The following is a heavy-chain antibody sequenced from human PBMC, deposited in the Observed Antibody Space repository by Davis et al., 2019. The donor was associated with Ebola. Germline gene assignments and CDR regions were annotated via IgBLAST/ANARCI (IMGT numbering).Heavy chain of an antibody. Sequence: GGSLRLSCAASGFTLDDYAMHWVRQAPGKALEWVSGISWNSGSIDYADSVKGRFTISRDNSKNSLYLQMNSLRAEDTAVYYCARDRENSYGLFDYWGQGTLVTVSS. D-gene: IGHD5-18*01. V-gene: IGHV3-9*01. CDR2: ISWNSGSI. J-gene: IGHJ4*02. CDR3: ARDRENSYGLFDY. CDR1: GFTLDDYA.